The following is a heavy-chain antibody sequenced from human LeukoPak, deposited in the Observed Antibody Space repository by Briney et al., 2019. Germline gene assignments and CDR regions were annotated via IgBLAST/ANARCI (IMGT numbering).Heavy chain of an antibody. Sequence: GGSLRLSCAASGFTFSNYAMSWVRQAPGKGLEWVSGITDSAGSTNYADSVKGRFTISRDNSKNTLYLQMNSLRAEDTAVYYCAKDGGLWVSAHWGDSWGRGTLVTVSS. V-gene: IGHV3-23*01. D-gene: IGHD7-27*01. CDR2: ITDSAGST. CDR3: AKDGGLWVSAHWGDS. CDR1: GFTFSNYA. J-gene: IGHJ4*02.